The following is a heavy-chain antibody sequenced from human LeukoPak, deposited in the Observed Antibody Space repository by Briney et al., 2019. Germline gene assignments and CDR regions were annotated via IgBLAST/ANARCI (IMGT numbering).Heavy chain of an antibody. CDR1: GFTFSSYG. Sequence: GGSLRLSCAASGFTFSSYGMHWVRQAPGKGLEWVGRIKSKTDGGTTDYAAPVKGRFTISRDDSKNTLYLQMNSLKTEDTAVYYCSTTYYYDSSEGYWGQGTLVTVSS. J-gene: IGHJ4*02. D-gene: IGHD3-22*01. CDR3: STTYYYDSSEGY. V-gene: IGHV3-15*07. CDR2: IKSKTDGGTT.